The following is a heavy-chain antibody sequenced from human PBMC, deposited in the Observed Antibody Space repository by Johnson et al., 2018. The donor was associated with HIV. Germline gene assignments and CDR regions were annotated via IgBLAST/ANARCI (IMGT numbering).Heavy chain of an antibody. D-gene: IGHD3-10*01. CDR2: ISYDGSNK. Sequence: QVLLVESGGGVVQPGRSLRLSCGASGFTLRSYAMHWVRQAPGKGLEWVAVISYDGSNKYYADSVKGRFTISRDNSKNTLYLQMNSLRAEDTAGYYCAKQGGSRLHLWVDAFDIWGQGTMVTVSS. CDR3: AKQGGSRLHLWVDAFDI. CDR1: GFTLRSYA. J-gene: IGHJ3*02. V-gene: IGHV3-30*04.